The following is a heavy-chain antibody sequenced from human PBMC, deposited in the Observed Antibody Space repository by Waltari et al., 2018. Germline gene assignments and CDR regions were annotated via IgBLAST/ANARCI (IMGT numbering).Heavy chain of an antibody. Sequence: EVQLVESGGGLVKPGGSLRLSCEASGFTFSGYSMNWVRQAPGKGLEVVSSISGDSRFIYYADSVNGRFTISSDDAKNSLYMQMNSLRVEDTAVYYCARDRRGYFDYWGPGTLVSVSS. CDR2: ISGDSRFI. D-gene: IGHD3-16*01. V-gene: IGHV3-21*01. J-gene: IGHJ4*02. CDR1: GFTFSGYS. CDR3: ARDRRGYFDY.